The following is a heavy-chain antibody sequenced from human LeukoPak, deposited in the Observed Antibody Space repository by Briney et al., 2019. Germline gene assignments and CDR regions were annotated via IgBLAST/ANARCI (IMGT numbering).Heavy chain of an antibody. V-gene: IGHV4-59*02. J-gene: IGHJ4*02. CDR1: GATVTTHY. CDR2: IYNTGRSGTT. D-gene: IGHD5-18*01. CDR3: ARRADTAKIDY. Sequence: ADTLSLTCNVSGATVTTHYWSWIRQPPGRGLEWIGFIYNTGRSGTTNYNPSLKSRVTISLDTSRNQFSLRLTSVIGADTAVYFCARRADTAKIDYWGQGTLVTVSS.